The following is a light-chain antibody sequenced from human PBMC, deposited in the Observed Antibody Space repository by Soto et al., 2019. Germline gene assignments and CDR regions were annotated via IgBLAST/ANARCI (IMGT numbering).Light chain of an antibody. CDR2: AAS. J-gene: IGKJ5*01. CDR1: QGITYY. V-gene: IGKV1-9*01. Sequence: IQLTHSPSSLSAYVGDRVTITCRASQGITYYLAWYQQKPGTAPKLLIYAASTLESGVPSRFSATVSGTEFSLTITSLQPEDFATYYCQQLFDSPITFGQGTRLEIK. CDR3: QQLFDSPIT.